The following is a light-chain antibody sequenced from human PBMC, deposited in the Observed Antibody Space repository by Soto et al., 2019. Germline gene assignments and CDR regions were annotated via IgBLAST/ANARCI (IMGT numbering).Light chain of an antibody. CDR2: YDS. CDR3: QVWDTSDHQ. V-gene: IGLV3-21*04. CDR1: NIGSKS. Sequence: SSELTQPPSVSVAPGKTARITCGGNNIGSKSVHWYHQKPGQAPVLVIYYDSDRPSGIPERFSGSNSGNTATLTISRVEAGDEADFSCQVWDTSDHQIGGGTKLTVL. J-gene: IGLJ2*01.